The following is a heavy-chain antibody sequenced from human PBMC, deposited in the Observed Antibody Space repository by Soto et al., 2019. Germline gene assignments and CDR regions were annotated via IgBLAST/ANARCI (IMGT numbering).Heavy chain of an antibody. CDR3: AVEQWDWFDS. CDR1: GGSVNNNKYY. Sequence: QVQLQESGPGLVKPSETLSLTCSVSGGSVNNNKYYWSWIRQPPGKGLEWIGYMYYGGSTDYNPSLKNRVTISIDTSKNQFSLSLTSVTAADTAVYYCAVEQWDWFDSWGQGTLVTVSS. D-gene: IGHD1-26*01. V-gene: IGHV4-61*01. CDR2: MYYGGST. J-gene: IGHJ5*01.